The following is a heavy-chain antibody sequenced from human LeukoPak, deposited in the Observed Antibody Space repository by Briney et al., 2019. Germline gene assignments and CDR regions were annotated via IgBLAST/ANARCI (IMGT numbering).Heavy chain of an antibody. J-gene: IGHJ4*02. CDR1: GGSFSGYY. V-gene: IGHV4-34*01. Sequence: PSETLSLTCAVYGGSFSGYYWSWIRQPPGKGLEWIGEINHSGSTNYNPSLKSRVTISVDTSKNQFSLKLSSVTAADTAVYYCARVGYSYGYTFFDYWGQGTLVTVSS. CDR2: INHSGST. CDR3: ARVGYSYGYTFFDY. D-gene: IGHD5-18*01.